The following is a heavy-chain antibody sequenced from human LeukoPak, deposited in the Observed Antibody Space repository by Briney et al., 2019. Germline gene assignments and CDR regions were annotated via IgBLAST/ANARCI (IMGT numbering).Heavy chain of an antibody. CDR1: GFTLSDYY. CDR2: ISSSSSYT. Sequence: GGSLRLSCAASGFTLSDYYMSWIRQAPGKGLEWVSYISSSSSYTNYADSVKGRFTISRDNAKNSLYLQMNSLRAEDTAVYYCARDLRIVYSTDPELDYWGEGTLVTVSS. D-gene: IGHD2/OR15-2a*01. J-gene: IGHJ4*02. V-gene: IGHV3-11*06. CDR3: ARDLRIVYSTDPELDY.